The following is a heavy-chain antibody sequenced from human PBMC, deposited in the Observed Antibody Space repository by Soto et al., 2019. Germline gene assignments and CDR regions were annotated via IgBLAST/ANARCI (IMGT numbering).Heavy chain of an antibody. V-gene: IGHV3-30-3*01. D-gene: IGHD1-26*01. Sequence: PGGSLRLSCAASGFTCSSYAMHWVRQAPGKGLEWVAVISYDGSNKYYADSVKGRFTISRDNSKNTLYLQMNSLRAEDTAVCYCARVTRTLVGATDFDYWGQGTLVTVS. CDR1: GFTCSSYA. CDR2: ISYDGSNK. J-gene: IGHJ4*02. CDR3: ARVTRTLVGATDFDY.